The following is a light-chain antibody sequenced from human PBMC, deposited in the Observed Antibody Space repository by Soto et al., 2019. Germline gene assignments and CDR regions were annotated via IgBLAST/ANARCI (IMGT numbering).Light chain of an antibody. CDR2: WAS. V-gene: IGKV4-1*01. Sequence: DIVMTQSPNSLAVSLGERATINCKSSQSVLYSSTNQNYLAWYQQKPGQPPKLLIYWASTRESGVPDRFSGSGSGTDFTLTINSLQAEDVAVYYCQQYYTALWTFGQGTKVEIK. J-gene: IGKJ1*01. CDR1: QSVLYSSTNQNY. CDR3: QQYYTALWT.